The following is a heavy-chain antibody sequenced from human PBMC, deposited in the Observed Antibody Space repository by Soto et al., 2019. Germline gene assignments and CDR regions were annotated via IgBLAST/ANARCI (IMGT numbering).Heavy chain of an antibody. Sequence: ASVKVSCKASGYTFSAYYMHWVRQAPGQGLEWMGVINPSSGGTSYAQNFQGRVTMTRDTSTSTVYMELSSLRSEDTAVYYCASPGDCSRTTCDTYYYYGLDVWG. CDR3: ASPGDCSRTTCDTYYYYGLDV. CDR2: INPSSGGT. D-gene: IGHD2-2*01. CDR1: GYTFSAYY. J-gene: IGHJ6*02. V-gene: IGHV1-46*03.